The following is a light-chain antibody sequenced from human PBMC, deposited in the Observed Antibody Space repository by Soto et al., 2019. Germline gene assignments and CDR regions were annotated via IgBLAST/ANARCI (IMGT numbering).Light chain of an antibody. CDR2: WAS. V-gene: IGKV4-1*01. Sequence: DCVMTQSEDSLAGALGERAIFNCKSSQSVLYSSNNKNYLAWYQQKPGQPPKLLIYWASTRESGVPHRFSGSGSGTDFTLTISSLQAEDVAVYYCQQSYSTPPWTFGPVTKVEIK. CDR3: QQSYSTPPWT. CDR1: QSVLYSSNNKNY. J-gene: IGKJ1*01.